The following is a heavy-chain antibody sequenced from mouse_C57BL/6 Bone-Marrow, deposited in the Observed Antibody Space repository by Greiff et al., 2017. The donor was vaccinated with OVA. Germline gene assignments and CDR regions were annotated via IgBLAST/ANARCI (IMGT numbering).Heavy chain of an antibody. V-gene: IGHV1-69*01. J-gene: IGHJ4*01. CDR2: IDPSDSYT. CDR3: ARLYAMDY. Sequence: VKLQQPGAELVMPGASVKLSCKASGYTFTSYWMHWVKQRPGQGLEWIGEIDPSDSYTNYNQKFKGKSTLTVDKSSSTAYMQLSSLTSEDSAVYYCARLYAMDYWGQGNSVTVSS. CDR1: GYTFTSYW.